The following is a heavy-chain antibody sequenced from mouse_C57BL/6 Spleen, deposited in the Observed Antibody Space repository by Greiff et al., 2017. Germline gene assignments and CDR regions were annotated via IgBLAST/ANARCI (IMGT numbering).Heavy chain of an antibody. V-gene: IGHV1-7*01. CDR3: AINCYYVY. CDR1: GFTFTSYW. J-gene: IGHJ2*01. Sequence: VQLQQSGAELAKPGASVKLSCKASGFTFTSYWMSWVKQTPGKGLEWIGYINPSSGYTKYHHKFKDKSTLTADKASSTDYMQLSSLKYEISAGYYCAINCYYVYWGQGTTLTVSS. D-gene: IGHD1-1*01. CDR2: INPSSGYT.